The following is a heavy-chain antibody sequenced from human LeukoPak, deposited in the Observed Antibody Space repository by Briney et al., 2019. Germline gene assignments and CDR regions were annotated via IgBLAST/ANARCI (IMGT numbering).Heavy chain of an antibody. Sequence: SETLSLTCAVSGGPISSGNWWSWVRQPPGKGLEWIGYIYYSGSTNYNPSLKSRVTISVDTSKNQFSLKLSSVTAADTAVYYCAREYYYDSSGYLHDAFDIWGQGTMVTVSS. CDR2: IYYSGST. CDR3: AREYYYDSSGYLHDAFDI. J-gene: IGHJ3*02. V-gene: IGHV4-4*02. D-gene: IGHD3-22*01. CDR1: GGPISSGNW.